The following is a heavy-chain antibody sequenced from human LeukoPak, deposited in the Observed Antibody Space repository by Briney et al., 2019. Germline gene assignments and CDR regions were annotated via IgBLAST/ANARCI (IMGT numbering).Heavy chain of an antibody. V-gene: IGHV5-51*01. CDR1: GYSFPSYW. D-gene: IGHD3-22*01. J-gene: IGHJ3*02. CDR3: AIHKAGGSGYYYRDALDI. Sequence: GESLMIYCQGSGYSFPSYWLGWVRPMPGEGVEWMGIIYPGDSDPRYSPSSQGQDPISADKSISTSYLQWSGLQASDTAMFYCAIHKAGGSGYYYRDALDIGGQGTMVTVSS. CDR2: IYPGDSDP.